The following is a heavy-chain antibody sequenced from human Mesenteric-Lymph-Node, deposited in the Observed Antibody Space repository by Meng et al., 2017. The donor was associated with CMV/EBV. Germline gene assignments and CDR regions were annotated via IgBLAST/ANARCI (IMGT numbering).Heavy chain of an antibody. CDR2: ISAYNGET. V-gene: IGHV1-18*01. CDR1: GYPFSSYG. Sequence: ASVKVSCKASGYPFSSYGISWVRKAPGKGLEWIGWISAYNGETNYAQKLQGRVTMTTDTSTNTAYLDLRSLRSDDTAVYYCARVDCSSATCYSAVYYFGTDVWGQGTTVTV. CDR3: ARVDCSSATCYSAVYYFGTDV. D-gene: IGHD2-2*01. J-gene: IGHJ6*02.